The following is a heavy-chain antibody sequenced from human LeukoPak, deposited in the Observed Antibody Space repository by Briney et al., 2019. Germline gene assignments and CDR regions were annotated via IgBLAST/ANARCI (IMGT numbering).Heavy chain of an antibody. CDR2: ISGSGGST. V-gene: IGHV3-23*01. CDR3: AKDYGDYPDAFDI. CDR1: GFTFSSYA. D-gene: IGHD4-17*01. J-gene: IGHJ3*02. Sequence: GGSLRLSCAASGFTFSSYAMSWVRQAPGKGLEWVSAISGSGGSTYYADSVKGRFTISRDNSTNTLYLQMNSLRAEDTAVYYCAKDYGDYPDAFDIWGQGTMVTVSS.